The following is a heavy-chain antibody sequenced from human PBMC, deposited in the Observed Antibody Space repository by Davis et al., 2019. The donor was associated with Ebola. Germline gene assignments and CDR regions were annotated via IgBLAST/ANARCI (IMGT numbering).Heavy chain of an antibody. CDR1: GGSISTYH. CDR2: VQNIGST. J-gene: IGHJ6*03. CDR3: ARGSISGTRDYFYYFIDV. V-gene: IGHV4-59*01. D-gene: IGHD1-7*01. Sequence: SETLSLTCTVSGGSISTYHWTWIRQPPGKGLEWIGYVQNIGSTKYHPSLRSRVTLLVDTSKNQFSLKLSSVTAADTAVYYCARGSISGTRDYFYYFIDVWGKGTTVTVSS.